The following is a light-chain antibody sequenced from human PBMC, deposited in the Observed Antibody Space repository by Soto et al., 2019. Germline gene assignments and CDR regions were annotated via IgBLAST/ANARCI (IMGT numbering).Light chain of an antibody. J-gene: IGLJ2*01. CDR2: GNS. CDR3: PAHDSSLSGVV. Sequence: QPVLTQPPSVSGAPGQRVTISGTGSSSNIGAGYDVHGYQQLPGTAPKLLIYGNSNRPSGVPDRFSGPKSGTSASLAISGLQAGEGADYFCPAHDSSLSGVVFGGGTKLTVL. V-gene: IGLV1-40*01. CDR1: SSNIGAGYD.